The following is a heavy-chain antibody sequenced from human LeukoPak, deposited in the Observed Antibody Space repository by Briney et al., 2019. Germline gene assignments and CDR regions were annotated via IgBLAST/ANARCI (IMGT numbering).Heavy chain of an antibody. J-gene: IGHJ4*02. Sequence: PSETLSLTCAVYGGSFSGYYWSWIRQPPGKGLEWIGYIYYSGSTNYNPSLKSRVTISVDTSKNQFSLKLSSVTAADTAVYYCARDQGDYGGNSIFDYWGQGTLVTVSS. CDR3: ARDQGDYGGNSIFDY. CDR1: GGSFSGYY. V-gene: IGHV4-59*01. D-gene: IGHD4-23*01. CDR2: IYYSGST.